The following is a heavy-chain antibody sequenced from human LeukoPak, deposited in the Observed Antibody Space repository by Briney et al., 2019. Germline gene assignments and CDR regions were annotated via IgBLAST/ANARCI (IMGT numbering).Heavy chain of an antibody. CDR1: GFTFSSYG. V-gene: IGHV3-30*03. CDR2: ISYDGSNK. J-gene: IGHJ4*02. D-gene: IGHD4/OR15-4a*01. CDR3: ARDPGAFPYFFDS. Sequence: GGSLRLSCAASGFTFSSYGMHWVRQAPGKGLEWVAVISYDGSNKYYADSVKGRFTISRDNSKNTLYLQMNSLRVEDTAVYFCARDPGAFPYFFDSWGQGTLVTVSS.